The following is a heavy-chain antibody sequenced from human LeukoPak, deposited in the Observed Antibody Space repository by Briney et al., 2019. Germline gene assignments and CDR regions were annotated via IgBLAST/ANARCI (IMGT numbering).Heavy chain of an antibody. V-gene: IGHV4-34*01. Sequence: SEPLSLTCAVYGGSFSGYYWSWIRQPPGKGLEWIGEINHSGSTNYNPSLKSRVTISVDTSKNQFSLKLSSVTAADTAVYYCARAGYSYGYAKDYWGQGTLATVSS. CDR1: GGSFSGYY. CDR3: ARAGYSYGYAKDY. CDR2: INHSGST. D-gene: IGHD5-18*01. J-gene: IGHJ4*02.